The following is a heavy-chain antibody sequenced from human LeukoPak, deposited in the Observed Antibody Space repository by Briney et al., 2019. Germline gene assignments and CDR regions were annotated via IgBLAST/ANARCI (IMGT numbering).Heavy chain of an antibody. D-gene: IGHD1-20*01. J-gene: IGHJ5*01. CDR3: PRITAYDDS. CDR1: GFTFSRYA. Sequence: GGSLRLSCAASGFTFSRYAMSWVRQAPGKGLEWVSGIYVDGSTYYADSVKGRFTISRDNSRNTLYLQMNSLRAEDTAVYYCPRITAYDDSWGQGTLVTVSS. CDR2: IYVDGST. V-gene: IGHV3-53*01.